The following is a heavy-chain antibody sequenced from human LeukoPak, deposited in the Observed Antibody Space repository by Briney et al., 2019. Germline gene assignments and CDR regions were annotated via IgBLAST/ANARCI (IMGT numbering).Heavy chain of an antibody. Sequence: PGGSLRLSCAASGFTFSSHWMNWFRQAPGKGLEWVGFIRSKAYGGTTEYAASVKGRFTISRDDSKSIAYLQMNSLKTEDTAVYSCTRDRDSSSWYRGAKFGFDYWGQGTLVTVSS. CDR2: IRSKAYGGTT. V-gene: IGHV3-49*03. J-gene: IGHJ4*02. CDR1: GFTFSSHW. CDR3: TRDRDSSSWYRGAKFGFDY. D-gene: IGHD6-13*01.